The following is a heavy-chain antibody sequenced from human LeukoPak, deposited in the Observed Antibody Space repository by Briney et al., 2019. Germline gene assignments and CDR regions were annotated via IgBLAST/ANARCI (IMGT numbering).Heavy chain of an antibody. CDR1: GFTFSSYG. D-gene: IGHD3-10*02. V-gene: IGHV3-30*02. J-gene: IGHJ4*02. CDR3: ARDLGVFGEDDY. CDR2: IRYDGSHK. Sequence: GGSLRLSCAASGFTFSSYGMHWVRQAPGKGLEWVAFIRYDGSHKYYADAVKGRFTISRDNAKNSLYLQMNSLRVEDTAVYHCARDLGVFGEDDYWGQGTLVSVSS.